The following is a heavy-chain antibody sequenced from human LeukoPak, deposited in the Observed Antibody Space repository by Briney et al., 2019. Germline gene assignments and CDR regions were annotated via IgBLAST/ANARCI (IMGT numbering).Heavy chain of an antibody. CDR2: IVVGRGNT. D-gene: IGHD1-26*01. J-gene: IGHJ4*02. V-gene: IGHV1-58*01. CDR3: AADYNFGGSRY. CDR1: GLTFTSSA. Sequence: SVKVSCKASGLTFTSSAVQWVRQARGPRIEWIGWIVVGRGNTKYAQKFQERVTITRDMSTSTAYMELSSLRSEDTAVYYCAADYNFGGSRYWGQGTLVTVSS.